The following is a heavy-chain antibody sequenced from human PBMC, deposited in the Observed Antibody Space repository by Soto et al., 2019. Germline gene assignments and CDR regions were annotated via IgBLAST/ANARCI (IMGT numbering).Heavy chain of an antibody. CDR1: GGYISSSSQN. J-gene: IGHJ4*02. CDR2: IFYSGST. CDR3: ASRRTSTVTTIAYFDY. V-gene: IGHV4-39*07. Sequence: SETLSLTCSVSGGYISSSSQNWDWIRQPPGKGLEWIGSIFYSGSTNYNPSLKSRVTISVDTSKNQFSLQLRSVTAADTAVYCWASRRTSTVTTIAYFDYLDQETLLAVSS. D-gene: IGHD4-17*01.